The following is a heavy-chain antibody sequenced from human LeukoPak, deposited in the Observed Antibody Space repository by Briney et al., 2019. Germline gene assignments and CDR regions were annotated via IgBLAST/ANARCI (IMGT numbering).Heavy chain of an antibody. CDR1: GFTFSNHG. Sequence: GGTLRLSCAASGFTFSNHGMNWVRQAPGKGLEWVSSISSSSSYIYYADSVKGRFTISRDNAKNSLYLQMNSLRAEDTAVYYCARGVEYSSPGDYWGQGTLVTVSS. V-gene: IGHV3-21*01. D-gene: IGHD6-6*01. J-gene: IGHJ4*02. CDR2: ISSSSSYI. CDR3: ARGVEYSSPGDY.